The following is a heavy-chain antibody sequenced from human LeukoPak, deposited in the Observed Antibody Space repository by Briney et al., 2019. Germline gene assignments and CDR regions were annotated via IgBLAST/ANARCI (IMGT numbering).Heavy chain of an antibody. D-gene: IGHD3-10*01. J-gene: IGHJ5*02. V-gene: IGHV4-59*01. CDR2: IYYSGST. CDR1: GGSISSYY. CDR3: ARERNGPPPITMVRGVMSWFDP. Sequence: SETLSLTCTVSGGSISSYYWSWIRQPPGKGLEWIGYIYYSGSTNYNPSLKSRVTISVDTSKNQFSLKLSSVTAADTAVYYCARERNGPPPITMVRGVMSWFDPWGQGTLVTVSS.